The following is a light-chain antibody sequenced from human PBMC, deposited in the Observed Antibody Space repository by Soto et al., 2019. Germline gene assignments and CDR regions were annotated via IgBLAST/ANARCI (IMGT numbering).Light chain of an antibody. CDR2: AAP. V-gene: IGKV3-15*01. Sequence: TVMTQFPATLSFSPGVKGTLSSRASHSIESRFAWYQQRPGQAPRLLIYAAPTRAAGIPARFSGSGSGTEFTLTISGLQSEDFGVYFCQEYKGCRTFGQGTKVDI. CDR1: HSIESR. CDR3: QEYKGCRT. J-gene: IGKJ1*01.